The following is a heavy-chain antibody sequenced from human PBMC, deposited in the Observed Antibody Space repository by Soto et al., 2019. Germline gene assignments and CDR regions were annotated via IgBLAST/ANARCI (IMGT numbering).Heavy chain of an antibody. CDR1: GYTFTSYA. CDR2: INAGNGNT. CDR3: AREAITMVRGVTSFF. J-gene: IGHJ4*02. D-gene: IGHD3-10*01. V-gene: IGHV1-3*01. Sequence: QVQLVQSGAEVKKPGASVKVSCKASGYTFTSYAMHWVRQAPGQRLEWMGWINAGNGNTKYSQKFQGRGTITRDTSASTAYMELSSLRSEDTAVYYCAREAITMVRGVTSFFWGQGTLVTVSS.